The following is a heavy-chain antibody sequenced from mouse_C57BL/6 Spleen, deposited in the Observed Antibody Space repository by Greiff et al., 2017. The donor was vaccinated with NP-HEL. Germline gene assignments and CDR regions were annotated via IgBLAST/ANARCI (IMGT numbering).Heavy chain of an antibody. D-gene: IGHD1-1*01. CDR2: INPSSGYT. CDR3: ARSYYGSSYGFAY. CDR1: GYTFTSYT. J-gene: IGHJ3*01. V-gene: IGHV1-4*01. Sequence: QVQLQQSGAELARPGASVKMSCKASGYTFTSYTMHWVKQRPGQGLEWIGYINPSSGYTKYNQKFKDKATLTADKSSSTAYMQLSSLTSEDSAVYYCARSYYGSSYGFAYWGQGTLVTVSA.